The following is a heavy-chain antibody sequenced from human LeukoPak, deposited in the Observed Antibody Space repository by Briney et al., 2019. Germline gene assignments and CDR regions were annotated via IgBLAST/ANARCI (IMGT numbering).Heavy chain of an antibody. J-gene: IGHJ4*02. V-gene: IGHV4-34*01. D-gene: IGHD4-17*01. Sequence: TSETLSLTCAVSGGSFSAYYWTWIRQPPGKGLEWIGEINHSGSANYNPSLKSRVTISLDTSKNQFALKLSSVTAADTAVYYCARGQGTVTTHWGQGTLVTVSS. CDR2: INHSGSA. CDR1: GGSFSAYY. CDR3: ARGQGTVTTH.